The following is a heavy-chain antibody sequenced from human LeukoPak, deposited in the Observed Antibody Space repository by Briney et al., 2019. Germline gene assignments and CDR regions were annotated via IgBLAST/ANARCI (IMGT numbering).Heavy chain of an antibody. CDR3: AKDIGAVAGPFDY. D-gene: IGHD6-19*01. J-gene: IGHJ4*02. CDR2: ISWNSGSI. V-gene: IGHV3-9*01. Sequence: PGGSLRLSCAASGFTFDDYAMHWVRQAPGEGPEWVSGISWNSGSIGYADSVKGRFTISRDNAKNSLYLQMNSLRAEDTALYYCAKDIGAVAGPFDYWGQGTLVTVSS. CDR1: GFTFDDYA.